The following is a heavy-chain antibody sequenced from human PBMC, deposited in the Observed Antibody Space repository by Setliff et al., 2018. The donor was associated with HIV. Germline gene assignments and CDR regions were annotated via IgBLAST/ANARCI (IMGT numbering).Heavy chain of an antibody. CDR1: GDSMTNHA. CDR2: GTSSGHS. V-gene: IGHV4-59*08. D-gene: IGHD3-10*01. CDR3: ARCGEPAQKAFDL. Sequence: SETLSLTCTVSGDSMTNHAWNWLRKPPGERLEWIGYGTSSGHSYCNPSLNSRVTISVNGSKSQFSLKLTSVTATDTAVYYCARCGEPAQKAFDLWGQGTMVTVSS. J-gene: IGHJ3*01.